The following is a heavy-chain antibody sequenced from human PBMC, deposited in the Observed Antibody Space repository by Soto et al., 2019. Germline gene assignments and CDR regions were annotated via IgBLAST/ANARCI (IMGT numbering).Heavy chain of an antibody. V-gene: IGHV1-8*01. D-gene: IGHD3-3*01. J-gene: IGHJ4*02. CDR3: ARGFYFYLHNPGGN. Sequence: QVQLVQSGAEVKKPGASVKVSCKASGYSFTSYDINWVRQAPGQGLEWMGWMNPNSSITGYAQKFRGRVTMTRDTSLNTAYMELSSLRSDDTAVYYCARGFYFYLHNPGGNWGQGTLVTVSS. CDR2: MNPNSSIT. CDR1: GYSFTSYD.